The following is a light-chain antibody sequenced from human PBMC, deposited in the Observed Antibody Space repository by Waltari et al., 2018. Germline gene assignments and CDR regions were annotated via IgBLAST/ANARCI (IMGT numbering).Light chain of an antibody. CDR2: WAS. J-gene: IGKJ4*01. CDR1: QSVFYSPNNKNY. V-gene: IGKV4-1*01. Sequence: DIVMTQSPDSLAVSLGERATINCKSSQSVFYSPNNKNYLSWYQQKPGQPPKLLIYWASTRESGVPDRFSGSGPGTDFTLTISSLQAEDVALYFCQQYYGSPFTFGGGTKVEIK. CDR3: QQYYGSPFT.